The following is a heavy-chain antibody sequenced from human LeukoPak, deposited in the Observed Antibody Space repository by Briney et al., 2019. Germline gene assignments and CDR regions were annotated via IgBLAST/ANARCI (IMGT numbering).Heavy chain of an antibody. J-gene: IGHJ4*02. Sequence: KPSETLSLTCAVYGGSFSGYYWSWIRQSPGKGLEWIGEINYSGSTNYNPSLKSRVTISVDTSKNQFSLKLSSVTAADTAVYYCARVSYYDSTIDYWGQGTLVTVSS. CDR2: INYSGST. CDR3: ARVSYYDSTIDY. D-gene: IGHD3-22*01. CDR1: GGSFSGYY. V-gene: IGHV4-34*01.